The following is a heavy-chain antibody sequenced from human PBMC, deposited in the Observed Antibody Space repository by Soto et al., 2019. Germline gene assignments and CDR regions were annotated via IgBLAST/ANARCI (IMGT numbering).Heavy chain of an antibody. CDR1: GFTFTNYA. CDR2: ISDSGST. CDR3: AKGVDGPHCTITGCLVYFDY. J-gene: IGHJ4*02. Sequence: EVHLLESGGVLVHPGGSLRLSCAASGFTFTNYAMNWVRLAPGKGLEWGSTISDSGSTYYADSVKGRFTISRDNSKNTLYMHMSSLRAEDTAVYFCAKGVDGPHCTITGCLVYFDYWGQGTLVTVSS. D-gene: IGHD2-8*01. V-gene: IGHV3-23*01.